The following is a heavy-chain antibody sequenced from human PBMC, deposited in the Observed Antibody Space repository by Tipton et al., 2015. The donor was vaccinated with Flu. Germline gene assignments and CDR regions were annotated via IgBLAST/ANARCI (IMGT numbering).Heavy chain of an antibody. J-gene: IGHJ6*02. Sequence: GLVKPSETLSLTCTVSGGSISSYYWSWIRQPPGKGLEWIGYIYYSGSTNYNPSLKSRVTISVDTSKNQFSLKLSSVTAADTAVYYWARGEYPGNYYYYYGMDVRGQGTTVTVSS. D-gene: IGHD2-2*01. CDR1: GGSISSYY. CDR3: ARGEYPGNYYYYYGMDV. V-gene: IGHV4-59*01. CDR2: IYYSGST.